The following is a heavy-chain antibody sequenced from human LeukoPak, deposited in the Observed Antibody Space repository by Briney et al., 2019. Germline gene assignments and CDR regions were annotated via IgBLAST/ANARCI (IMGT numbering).Heavy chain of an antibody. Sequence: SETLSLTCTVSGGSISSSSYYWGWLRQPPGKGLEWIGSIYYSGSTYYNPSLKSRVTISVDTSKNQFSLKLSSVTAADTAVYYCARTYYYGSGSFSWAQGTLVTVSS. V-gene: IGHV4-39*01. CDR2: IYYSGST. J-gene: IGHJ4*02. CDR1: GGSISSSSYY. CDR3: ARTYYYGSGSFS. D-gene: IGHD3-10*01.